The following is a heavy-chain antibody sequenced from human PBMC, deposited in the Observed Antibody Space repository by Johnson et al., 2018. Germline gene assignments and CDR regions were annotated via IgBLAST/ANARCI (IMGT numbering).Heavy chain of an antibody. V-gene: IGHV3-30*18. D-gene: IGHD3-22*01. J-gene: IGHJ6*03. CDR1: GFTFSRYG. Sequence: VQLLESGGGVVQPGRSLRLSCAASGFTFSRYGMHGVRQAPGKGLEWVAVISDEGSNKYYADSVKGRFTISRDNSKNTLYLQMNSLRAEDTAVYYCAKEVTIVDYYMDLWGTGTTVTVSS. CDR3: AKEVTIVDYYMDL. CDR2: ISDEGSNK.